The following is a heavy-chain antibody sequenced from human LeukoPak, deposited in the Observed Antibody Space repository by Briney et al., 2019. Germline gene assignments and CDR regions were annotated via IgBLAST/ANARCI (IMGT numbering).Heavy chain of an antibody. J-gene: IGHJ4*02. CDR1: GYTFTGYY. D-gene: IGHD2-15*01. CDR2: INPNSGGT. CDR3: ARAQYCSGGSCYSGFDY. Sequence: ASVKVSCKASGYTFTGYYMHWVRQAPGQGREWMGWINPNSGGTNHAQKFQGRVTMTRDTSISTAYMELSRLRSDDTAVYYCARAQYCSGGSCYSGFDYWGQGTLVTVSS. V-gene: IGHV1-2*02.